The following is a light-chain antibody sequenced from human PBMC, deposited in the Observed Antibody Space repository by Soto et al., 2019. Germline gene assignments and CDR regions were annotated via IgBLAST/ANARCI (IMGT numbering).Light chain of an antibody. V-gene: IGKV3-11*01. J-gene: IGKJ4*01. CDR2: DAS. CDR3: HQYYKWPLT. CDR1: QSVSSY. Sequence: EIVLTQSPATLSLSPWERATLSCRASQSVSSYLAWYQQKPGQAPRLLIYDASNRATGIPARFSGSGSGTDFTLTISSLEPEDFAVYYCHQYYKWPLTFGGGTKVDIK.